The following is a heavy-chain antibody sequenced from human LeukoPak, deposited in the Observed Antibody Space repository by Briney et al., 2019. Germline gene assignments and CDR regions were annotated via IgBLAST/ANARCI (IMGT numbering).Heavy chain of an antibody. CDR3: ARDGDGYNLD. J-gene: IGHJ4*02. CDR2: INSNNGDT. Sequence: ASVKVSCKASGYTFTGYYLHWVRQAPGQGLEWVGGINSNNGDTHYAQNFQGRVTMTRDTSISTAYMELSRLGSGDTAVYYCARDGDGYNLDWGQGTLVTVSS. D-gene: IGHD5-24*01. V-gene: IGHV1-2*02. CDR1: GYTFTGYY.